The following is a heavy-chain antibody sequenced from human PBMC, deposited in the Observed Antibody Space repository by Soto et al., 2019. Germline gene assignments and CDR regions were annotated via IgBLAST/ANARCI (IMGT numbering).Heavy chain of an antibody. V-gene: IGHV6-1*01. D-gene: IGHD2-8*01. Sequence: TSETLSLTCAVYGGSFSSYYWSWIRQSPSRGLEWLGRTYYRSKWYNDYAVSVKGRITINPDTSNNQLSLQLNSVTPDDTAVYYCARLIGNSWLDSWGQGTLVTVSS. CDR3: ARLIGNSWLDS. CDR2: TYYRSKWYN. CDR1: GGSFSSYY. J-gene: IGHJ5*01.